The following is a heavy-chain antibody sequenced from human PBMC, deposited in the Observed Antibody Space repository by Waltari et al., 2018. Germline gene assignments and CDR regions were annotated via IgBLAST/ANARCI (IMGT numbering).Heavy chain of an antibody. J-gene: IGHJ3*02. Sequence: EVQLVESGGGLVQTGGSLRLSCAASGFTFRSYSMNWVRPSPGKGLEWVSYISSSSSTIYYADSVKGRFTISRDNAKNSLYLQMNSLRAEDTAVYYCARTFYYYDSSDAFDIWGQGTMVTVSS. CDR2: ISSSSSTI. CDR1: GFTFRSYS. V-gene: IGHV3-48*01. CDR3: ARTFYYYDSSDAFDI. D-gene: IGHD3-22*01.